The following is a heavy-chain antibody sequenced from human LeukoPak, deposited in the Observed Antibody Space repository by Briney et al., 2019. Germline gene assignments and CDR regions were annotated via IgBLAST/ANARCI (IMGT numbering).Heavy chain of an antibody. Sequence: GGSLRLSCGAAGFIFSSYWMHWVRQVPGKGLEWVSRINSDGSSIIYAESVKGRFTISRDNAKNSLYLQMNSLRAEDTALYYCAKDFGRSAYDRPFDYWGQGTLVTVSS. D-gene: IGHD5-12*01. V-gene: IGHV3-74*01. CDR1: GFIFSSYW. CDR3: AKDFGRSAYDRPFDY. J-gene: IGHJ4*02. CDR2: INSDGSSI.